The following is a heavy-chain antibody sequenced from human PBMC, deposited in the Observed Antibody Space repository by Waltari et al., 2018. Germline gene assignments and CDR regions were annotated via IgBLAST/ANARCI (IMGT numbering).Heavy chain of an antibody. CDR2: INPNSGGT. V-gene: IGHV1-2*02. CDR3: ARVQYSSSWAPFDY. CDR1: GYTFTGYY. D-gene: IGHD6-13*01. Sequence: QVQLVQSGAEVKKPGASVKVSCKASGYTFTGYYMHWVRQAPGQGLEWMGWINPNSGGTNNAQKFQGRVTMTRDTSIRTAYMELIRLRSDDTAVYYCARVQYSSSWAPFDYWGQGTLVTVSS. J-gene: IGHJ4*02.